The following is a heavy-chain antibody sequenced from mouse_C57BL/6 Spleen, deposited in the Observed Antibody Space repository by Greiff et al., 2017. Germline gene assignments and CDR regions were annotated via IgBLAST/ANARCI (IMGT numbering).Heavy chain of an antibody. Sequence: QVQLQQPGAELVRPGSSVKLSCKASGYTFTSYWMHWVKQRPIQGLEWIGNIDPSDSETHYNQKFKDKATLTVDKSSSTAYMQLSSLTSEDSAVYYCARSLYYGSRNCDYWGQGTTLTVSS. CDR3: ARSLYYGSRNCDY. D-gene: IGHD1-1*01. CDR1: GYTFTSYW. CDR2: IDPSDSET. V-gene: IGHV1-52*01. J-gene: IGHJ2*01.